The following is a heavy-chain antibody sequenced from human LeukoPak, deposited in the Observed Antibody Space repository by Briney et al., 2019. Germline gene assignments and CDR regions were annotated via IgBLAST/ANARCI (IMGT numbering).Heavy chain of an antibody. CDR2: MNPRDNT. D-gene: IGHD3-3*02. V-gene: IGHV1-8*01. CDR1: GYTSTSPD. Sequence: ASEKVSCKASGYTSTSPDINWVRQATGRGLEWLGWMNPRDNTGYAQKFQGRATLNRDKSINTAYMELSSLRSEDTAVYYCARYTQHYGFDIWGQGTMVTVSA. J-gene: IGHJ3*02. CDR3: ARYTQHYGFDI.